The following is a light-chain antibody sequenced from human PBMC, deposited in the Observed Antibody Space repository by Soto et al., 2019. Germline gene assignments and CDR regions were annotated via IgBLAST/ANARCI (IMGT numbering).Light chain of an antibody. CDR2: WAS. CDR1: QSVLYSSNNKNY. Sequence: DIVMTQSPDSLAVSLGERATINCKSSQSVLYSSNNKNYLAWYQQKPGQPPKLLIYWASTRKSGVPDRFSGNGYGTDFTLTTSSPKAEDVAVSSCQPDYHPPATCGQGTKVEIK. CDR3: QPDYHPPAT. J-gene: IGKJ1*01. V-gene: IGKV4-1*01.